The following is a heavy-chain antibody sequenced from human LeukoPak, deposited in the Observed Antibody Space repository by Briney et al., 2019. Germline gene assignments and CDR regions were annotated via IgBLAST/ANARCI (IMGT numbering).Heavy chain of an antibody. CDR3: AKDSGIMFRNFDY. CDR2: IKQDGSEK. D-gene: IGHD1-26*01. J-gene: IGHJ4*02. Sequence: GGSLRLSCAASGFTFSSYWLSWVRQAPGKGREGVAHIKQDGSEKYYVDSVKGRFTISRDNAKNSLYLQMNSLRAEDTALYYCAKDSGIMFRNFDYWGQGTLVTVSS. V-gene: IGHV3-7*03. CDR1: GFTFSSYW.